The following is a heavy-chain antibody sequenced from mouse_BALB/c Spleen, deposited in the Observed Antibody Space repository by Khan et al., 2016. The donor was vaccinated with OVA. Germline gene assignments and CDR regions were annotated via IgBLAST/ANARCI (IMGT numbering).Heavy chain of an antibody. CDR1: GFTFSTYA. V-gene: IGHV5-9-3*01. CDR3: ARSPYGNFAY. Sequence: EVELVESGGGLVKPGGSLKLSCAASGFTFSTYAMSWVRQTPEKRLEWVATISSDGDYTYYPDNVTGQFTISRDNAKNTLYLQMSSLRSEDTAMYYCARSPYGNFAYWGQGTLVTVSA. CDR2: ISSDGDYT. D-gene: IGHD2-1*01. J-gene: IGHJ3*01.